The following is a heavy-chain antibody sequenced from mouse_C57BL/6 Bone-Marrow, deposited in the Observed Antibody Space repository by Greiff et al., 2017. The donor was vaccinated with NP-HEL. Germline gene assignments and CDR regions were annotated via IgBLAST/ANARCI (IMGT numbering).Heavy chain of an antibody. V-gene: IGHV1-74*01. CDR2: IYPSDSDT. D-gene: IGHD1-1*01. J-gene: IGHJ3*01. CDR1: GYTFTSYW. Sequence: QVQLQQPGAELVKPGASVKVSCKASGYTFTSYWMHWVKQRPGQGLEWIGRIYPSDSDTNYNQKFKGKATLTVDKSSSTAYMQLSSLTSDDSAVYSCAPYYGSSRPWFAYWGQGTLVTVSA. CDR3: APYYGSSRPWFAY.